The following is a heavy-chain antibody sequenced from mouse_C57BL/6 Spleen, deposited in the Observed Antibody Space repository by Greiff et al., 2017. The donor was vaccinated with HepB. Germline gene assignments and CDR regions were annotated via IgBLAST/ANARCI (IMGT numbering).Heavy chain of an antibody. J-gene: IGHJ4*01. D-gene: IGHD3-2*02. CDR2: ISSGGSYT. V-gene: IGHV5-6*01. CDR1: GFTFSSYG. Sequence: EVQVVESGGDLVKPGGSLKLSCAASGFTFSSYGMSWVRQTPDKRLEWVATISSGGSYTYYPDSVKGRFTISRDNAKNTLYLQMSSLKSEETAMYYCARHLDSSGYYYAMDYWGQGTSVTVSS. CDR3: ARHLDSSGYYYAMDY.